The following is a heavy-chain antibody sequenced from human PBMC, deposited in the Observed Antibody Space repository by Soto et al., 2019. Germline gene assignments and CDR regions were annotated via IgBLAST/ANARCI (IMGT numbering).Heavy chain of an antibody. CDR2: IYDIGST. J-gene: IGHJ3*02. D-gene: IGHD3-22*01. V-gene: IGHV4-59*01. Sequence: PSETLSLTCTVSGGSISSYYWSWIRQPPGKGLEWIGYIYDIGSTNYKPSLKSRVTISADKSKSQVSLKLSSVTAADTAVYYCARVYFDSSGDAFDIWGQGTMVTVSS. CDR1: GGSISSYY. CDR3: ARVYFDSSGDAFDI.